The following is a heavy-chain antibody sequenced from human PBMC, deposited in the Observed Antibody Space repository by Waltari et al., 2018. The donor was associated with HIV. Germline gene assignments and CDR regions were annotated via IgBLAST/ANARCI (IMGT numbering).Heavy chain of an antibody. V-gene: IGHV4-31*01. CDR1: GGSISNGGYY. CDR3: ARDRDGSGALDY. D-gene: IGHD3-10*01. CDR2: IYDSVRT. J-gene: IGHJ4*02. Sequence: QVQLQESGPGLVKPSQTLSLTCTVSGGSISNGGYYWGWIRQHPGKGLQWIGYIYDSVRTYYNPSLRILVTLSVDTYKNQFSLKVKSVTAADTAMYYCARDRDGSGALDYWGQGNLGTVSA.